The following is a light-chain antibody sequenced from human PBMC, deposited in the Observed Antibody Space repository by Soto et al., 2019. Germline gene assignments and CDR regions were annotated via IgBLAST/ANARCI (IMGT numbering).Light chain of an antibody. CDR3: CSYTARFTLL. CDR1: SSDVGGYNH. V-gene: IGLV2-11*01. CDR2: DVS. Sequence: QSALTQPRSVSGSPGQSVTISCTRTSSDVGGYNHVSWYQHHPGKAPKLMIYDVSQRPSGVPDRFSGSKSGTTASLTISGLQAEDEADYYCCSYTARFTLLFGGGTKLTVL. J-gene: IGLJ3*02.